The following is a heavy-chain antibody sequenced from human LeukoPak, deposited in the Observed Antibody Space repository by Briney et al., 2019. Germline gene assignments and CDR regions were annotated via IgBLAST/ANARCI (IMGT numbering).Heavy chain of an antibody. D-gene: IGHD3-10*01. J-gene: IGHJ3*02. CDR3: ARCSRYYGSGSYYEAAFDI. CDR1: GGSISSGGCS. Sequence: SETLSLTCAVSGGSISSGGCSWIWLRQPPGKGLEWIGYIFQNGNTHYNPSLKHRVTISVDTSKNQFSLKLSSVTAADTAVYYCARCSRYYGSGSYYEAAFDIWGQGTMVTVSS. CDR2: IFQNGNT. V-gene: IGHV4-30-2*01.